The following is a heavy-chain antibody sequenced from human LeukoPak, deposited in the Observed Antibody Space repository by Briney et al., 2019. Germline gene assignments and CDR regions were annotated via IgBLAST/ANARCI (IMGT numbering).Heavy chain of an antibody. D-gene: IGHD6-19*01. Sequence: GGPLRLSCAASGFPYNRYRMSWIPQAPGKGREWVANIKQDENEKYYVDSVRGRFPISRDNAKNSLSLQINSQRAEDTAVYYCASVSITVAERDYMDVWGKGTTVTVSS. CDR1: GFPYNRYR. V-gene: IGHV3-7*01. CDR2: IKQDENEK. CDR3: ASVSITVAERDYMDV. J-gene: IGHJ6*03.